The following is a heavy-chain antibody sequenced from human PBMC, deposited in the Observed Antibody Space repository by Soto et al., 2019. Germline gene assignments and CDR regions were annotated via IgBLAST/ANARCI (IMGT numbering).Heavy chain of an antibody. CDR1: SDSISSYY. Sequence: QVQLQESGPGLVKPSETLSLTCTVSSDSISSYYWSWIRQPPGKRLEWIGYISYSGSTDYNPSLKGRVTISGDPSKNQFSLKVSSVTAADTAVYYCARGTSWQLPFDYWGQGTLVTVSS. J-gene: IGHJ4*02. V-gene: IGHV4-59*01. CDR3: ARGTSWQLPFDY. D-gene: IGHD6-13*01. CDR2: ISYSGST.